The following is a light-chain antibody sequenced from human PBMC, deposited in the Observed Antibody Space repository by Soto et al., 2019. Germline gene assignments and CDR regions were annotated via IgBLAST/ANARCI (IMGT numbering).Light chain of an antibody. J-gene: IGKJ1*01. CDR2: KAS. Sequence: DIQMTQSPSTLSASVGDRVTITCRASQSITNWLAWYQQKPGKAPKLLIYKASTLESGVPSRFTGSGSGTEFTLTISSLQPDDSETYYCQQYNNYYWTFGQGTKVDIX. CDR1: QSITNW. V-gene: IGKV1-5*03. CDR3: QQYNNYYWT.